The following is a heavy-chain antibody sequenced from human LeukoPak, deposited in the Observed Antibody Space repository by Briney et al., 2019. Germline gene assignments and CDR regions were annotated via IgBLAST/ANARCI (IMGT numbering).Heavy chain of an antibody. J-gene: IGHJ4*02. CDR3: ARDLGQAVKVNYFDY. CDR1: GFTFSSYW. CDR2: IKQDGSEK. D-gene: IGHD3-10*01. V-gene: IGHV3-7*01. Sequence: PGGSLRLSCAASGFTFSSYWMSWVRLAPGKGLEWVANIKQDGSEKYYVDSVKGRFTISRDNAKNSLYLQMNSLRAEDTAVYYCARDLGQAVKVNYFDYWGQGTLVTVSS.